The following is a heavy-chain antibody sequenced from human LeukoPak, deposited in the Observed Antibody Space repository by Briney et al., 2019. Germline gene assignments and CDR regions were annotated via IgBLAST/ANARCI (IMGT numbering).Heavy chain of an antibody. CDR2: IIPIFGTA. CDR1: GGTFSSYA. J-gene: IGHJ6*02. V-gene: IGHV1-69*13. CDR3: ARAQVFDLAHFGYYYYGMDV. D-gene: IGHD3-9*01. Sequence: SVKVSCKASGGTFSSYAISWVRQAPGQGLEWMGGIIPIFGTANYAQKFQGRVTITADESTSTAYMELSSLRSGDTAVYYCARAQVFDLAHFGYYYYGMDVWGQGTTVTVSS.